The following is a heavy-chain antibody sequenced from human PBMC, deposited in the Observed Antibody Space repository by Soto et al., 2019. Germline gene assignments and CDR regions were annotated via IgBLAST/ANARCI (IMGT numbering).Heavy chain of an antibody. CDR1: VVSISSYY. V-gene: IGHV4-59*01. Sequence: SETLSLTCTFSVVSISSYYWSCIRHPPGKGLEWIGYIYYSGSTNYNPSLKSRATISVDTSKNQFSLKLSSVTAADTAVYYCARGPYRYGSGSYYKVDYYYGMDVWGQGTTDRVSS. J-gene: IGHJ6*01. CDR3: ARGPYRYGSGSYYKVDYYYGMDV. CDR2: IYYSGST. D-gene: IGHD3-10*01.